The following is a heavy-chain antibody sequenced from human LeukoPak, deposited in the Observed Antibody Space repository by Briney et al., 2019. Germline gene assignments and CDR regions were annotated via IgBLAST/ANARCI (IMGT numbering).Heavy chain of an antibody. V-gene: IGHV3-30*18. Sequence: GGSLRLSCAASGFTFSSYIMHWVRQAPGKGLEWVALISNDGNNEDYADSVRGRFTVSRDNSKNMLFLQMNSLRAEDTAIYYCAKHVEGLRLGELSPQDYWGQGTLVTVSS. J-gene: IGHJ4*02. CDR2: ISNDGNNE. CDR3: AKHVEGLRLGELSPQDY. D-gene: IGHD3-16*02. CDR1: GFTFSSYI.